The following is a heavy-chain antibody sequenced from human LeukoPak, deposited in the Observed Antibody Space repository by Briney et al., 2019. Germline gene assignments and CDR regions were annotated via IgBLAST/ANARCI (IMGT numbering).Heavy chain of an antibody. V-gene: IGHV1-24*01. Sequence: ASVKVSCKVSGCSLTDLSVHWVRQAPAKGLEWMGGFGPEGGETTYAQKFQGRVTMTEDTSTDTAYMELSSLISEDTAVYYCATGYSSGWANDAFDIWGQGTMVTVSS. CDR2: FGPEGGET. D-gene: IGHD6-19*01. J-gene: IGHJ3*02. CDR3: ATGYSSGWANDAFDI. CDR1: GCSLTDLS.